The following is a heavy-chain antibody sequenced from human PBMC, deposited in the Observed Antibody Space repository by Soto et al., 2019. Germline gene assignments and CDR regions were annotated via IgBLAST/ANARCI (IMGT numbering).Heavy chain of an antibody. CDR1: GFTFSSYS. D-gene: IGHD3-22*01. J-gene: IGHJ4*02. CDR3: AKDRGLAYYDSSGYLYYFDY. CDR2: ISGSGGST. Sequence: GGSLRLSCAASGFTFSSYSMSWVRQAPGKGLEWVSAISGSGGSTYYADSVKGRFTISRDNSKNTLYLQMNSLRAEDTAVYYCAKDRGLAYYDSSGYLYYFDYWGQGTLVTVSS. V-gene: IGHV3-23*01.